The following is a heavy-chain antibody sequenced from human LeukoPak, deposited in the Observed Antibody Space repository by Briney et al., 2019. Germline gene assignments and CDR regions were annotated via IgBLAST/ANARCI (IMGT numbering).Heavy chain of an antibody. CDR2: MSGSGGIT. CDR3: AKRSSGWRYFDY. CDR1: GFTFDSYA. J-gene: IGHJ4*02. Sequence: GGSLRLSCAASGFTFDSYAMSWVRQAPGKGLEWVSAMSGSGGITYYADSVKGQLTISRDNSKNTLYLQMNSLRAEDTAVYYCAKRSSGWRYFDYWGQGTLVTVSS. D-gene: IGHD6-19*01. V-gene: IGHV3-23*01.